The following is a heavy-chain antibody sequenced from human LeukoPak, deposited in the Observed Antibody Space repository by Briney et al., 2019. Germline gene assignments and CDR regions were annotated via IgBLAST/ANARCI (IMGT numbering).Heavy chain of an antibody. CDR2: ISGSGGSI. Sequence: PGGSLRLSCAASGFTFSSYAMSWVRQAPGKGLEWVSAISGSGGSIYYADSVKGRFTISRDNSKNTLYLQMNSLRAEDTAVYYCAKRDSSGYYYDYYYYYGMDVWGQGTTVTVSS. V-gene: IGHV3-23*01. D-gene: IGHD3-22*01. J-gene: IGHJ6*02. CDR1: GFTFSSYA. CDR3: AKRDSSGYYYDYYYYYGMDV.